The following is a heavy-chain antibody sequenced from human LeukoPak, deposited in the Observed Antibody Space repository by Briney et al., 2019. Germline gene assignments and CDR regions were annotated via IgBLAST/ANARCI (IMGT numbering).Heavy chain of an antibody. Sequence: SETLSLTCSVSDGSITSHYWSWIRQPPGRGLEWIGYAYHSGSTNYNPSLKGRVTISVDTSKNQFSLKLNSMTAADTAVYYCARTPGNTLDYWGQGTLVTVSS. CDR1: DGSITSHY. D-gene: IGHD1-14*01. J-gene: IGHJ4*02. CDR2: AYHSGST. V-gene: IGHV4-59*11. CDR3: ARTPGNTLDY.